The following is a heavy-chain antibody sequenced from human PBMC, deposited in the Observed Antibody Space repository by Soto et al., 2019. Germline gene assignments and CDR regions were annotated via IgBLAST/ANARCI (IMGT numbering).Heavy chain of an antibody. D-gene: IGHD2-15*01. V-gene: IGHV3-23*01. CDR1: GFHFSSYA. Sequence: PGGSLSLSCAASGFHFSSYAMSWVRQAPGKGLEWVSAISGSGGSTYYADSVKGRFTISRDNSKNTLYLQMNSLRAEDTAVYYCAKVVVVAVNWFDPWGQGTLVTVSS. CDR3: AKVVVVAVNWFDP. CDR2: ISGSGGST. J-gene: IGHJ5*02.